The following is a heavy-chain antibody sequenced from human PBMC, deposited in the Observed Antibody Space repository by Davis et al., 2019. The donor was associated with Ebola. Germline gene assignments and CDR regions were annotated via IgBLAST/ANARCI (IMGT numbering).Heavy chain of an antibody. V-gene: IGHV3-23*01. D-gene: IGHD3-9*01. J-gene: IGHJ4*01. Sequence: GESLKISCAASGFTFSSYAMSWVRQAPGKGLEWVSAISHNGGNTYYADSGKGRFTISRDNSKNTLYLQMINLRVEDTAVYYCAKTRLVIMALDYWGQGTLVTVSS. CDR1: GFTFSSYA. CDR2: ISHNGGNT. CDR3: AKTRLVIMALDY.